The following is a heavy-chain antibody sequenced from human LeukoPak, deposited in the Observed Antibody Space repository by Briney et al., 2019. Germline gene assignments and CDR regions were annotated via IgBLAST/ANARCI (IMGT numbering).Heavy chain of an antibody. D-gene: IGHD4-11*01. J-gene: IGHJ3*02. CDR3: AKDRVTNSPDAFDI. CDR1: GFTFSTYA. Sequence: PGGSLRLSCTASGFTFSTYAMSWVRQAPGKGLEWGSAIGGSGGSIYYANSVKGRFTISRDNSKTTLYLQMNSLRAEDTAVYYCAKDRVTNSPDAFDIWGQGTMVTVSS. V-gene: IGHV3-23*01. CDR2: IGGSGGSI.